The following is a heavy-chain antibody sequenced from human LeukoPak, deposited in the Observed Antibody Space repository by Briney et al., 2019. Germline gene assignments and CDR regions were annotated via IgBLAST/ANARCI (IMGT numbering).Heavy chain of an antibody. CDR3: ARGSSRAASKRFGMDV. J-gene: IGHJ6*02. V-gene: IGHV3-33*01. CDR2: IYYDGSNK. D-gene: IGHD6-6*01. Sequence: GGSLRLSCAASGFTFSNYGMHWVRQAPGKGLEWVAVIYYDGSNKYYADSVKGRFTISRDNSKNTLYLQMNSLRAEDTAVYYCARGSSRAASKRFGMDVWGQGTTVTVSS. CDR1: GFTFSNYG.